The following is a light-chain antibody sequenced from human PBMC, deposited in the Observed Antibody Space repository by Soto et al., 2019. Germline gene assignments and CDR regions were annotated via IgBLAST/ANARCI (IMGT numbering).Light chain of an antibody. CDR3: QQYNSWPPLT. CDR1: QSVSGN. J-gene: IGKJ4*01. CDR2: DAS. Sequence: EIVMTQSPVTLSVSPGDRVTLSCWASQSVSGNLAWYQQKPGQSPRLLIYDASTRATGIAARFSGSGSGTEFTLTISRLQSEDFAVYYCQQYNSWPPLTFGGWTKVEIK. V-gene: IGKV3-15*01.